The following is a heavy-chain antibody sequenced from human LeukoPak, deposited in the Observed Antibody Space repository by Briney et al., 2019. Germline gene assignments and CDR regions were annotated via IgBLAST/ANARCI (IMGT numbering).Heavy chain of an antibody. CDR3: ASARSHSNHFDY. CDR1: GFTVRSNY. D-gene: IGHD1-14*01. CDR2: IYSGGST. Sequence: PGGSLRLSCAASGFTVRSNYMSWVREGPGKGLEWVSVIYSGGSTYYADSVKGRFTISRDNSKNTLYLQMHSLRAEDTAVYYCASARSHSNHFDYWGQGTLVTVSS. J-gene: IGHJ4*02. V-gene: IGHV3-53*01.